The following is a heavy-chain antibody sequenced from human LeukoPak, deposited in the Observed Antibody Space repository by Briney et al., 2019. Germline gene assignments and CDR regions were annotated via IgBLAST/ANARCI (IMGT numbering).Heavy chain of an antibody. CDR1: GFTFSNYA. D-gene: IGHD6-13*01. CDR3: ARSQGRIAAAYYYYYYMDV. CDR2: IKQDGSEK. Sequence: GGSLRLSCAASGFTFSNYAMSWVRQAPGKGLEWVANIKQDGSEKYYVDSVKGRFTISRDNAKNSLYLQMNSLRAEDTAVYYCARSQGRIAAAYYYYYYMDVWGKGTTVTVSS. J-gene: IGHJ6*03. V-gene: IGHV3-7*01.